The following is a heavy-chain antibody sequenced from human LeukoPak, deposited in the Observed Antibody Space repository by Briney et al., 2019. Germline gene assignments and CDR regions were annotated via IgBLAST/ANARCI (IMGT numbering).Heavy chain of an antibody. J-gene: IGHJ4*02. CDR2: INPSGGGT. V-gene: IGHV1-46*01. CDR3: AREIGPRQLHLWGSAFDY. D-gene: IGHD5-18*01. Sequence: ASVKVSCKASGYTFTNYYMHWVRQAPGQGLEWMGIINPSGGGTSYAQKFKGRLTMTRDTSTTTVYMELSSLRSDETAMYYCAREIGPRQLHLWGSAFDYWGQGTLVTVSS. CDR1: GYTFTNYY.